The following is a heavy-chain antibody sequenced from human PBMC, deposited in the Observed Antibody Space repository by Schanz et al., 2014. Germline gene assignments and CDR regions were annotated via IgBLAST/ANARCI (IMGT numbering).Heavy chain of an antibody. CDR3: ARGWGYDALTGYVF. CDR1: GYTFRHYV. Sequence: QVQLVQSGGEVKKPGASVKVSCKASGYTFRHYVISWLRQAPGQGLEWMGYISGYNGKTNYAPKVQDRVTMTTDTSTSTAYMELRSLRSDDTAVYYCARGWGYDALTGYVFWGQGTLVTVSS. D-gene: IGHD3-9*01. J-gene: IGHJ4*02. V-gene: IGHV1-18*04. CDR2: ISGYNGKT.